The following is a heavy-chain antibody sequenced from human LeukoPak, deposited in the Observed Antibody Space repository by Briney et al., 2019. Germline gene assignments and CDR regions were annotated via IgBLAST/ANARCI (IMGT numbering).Heavy chain of an antibody. J-gene: IGHJ4*02. CDR2: INHSGGT. Sequence: SETLSLTCAVYGGSFSGYYWSWIRQPPGKGLEWIGEINHSGGTNYNPSLKSRVTISVDTSKNQFSLKLSSVTAADTAVYYCARDYGDYATDYWGQGTLVTVSS. D-gene: IGHD4-17*01. V-gene: IGHV4-34*01. CDR3: ARDYGDYATDY. CDR1: GGSFSGYY.